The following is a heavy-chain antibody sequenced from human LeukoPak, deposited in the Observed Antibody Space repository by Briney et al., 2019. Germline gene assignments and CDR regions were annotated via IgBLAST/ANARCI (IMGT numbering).Heavy chain of an antibody. CDR1: GGSFSGYY. CDR2: INHSGST. D-gene: IGHD6-19*01. Sequence: SETLSLTCAVYGGSFSGYYWNWIRQPPGKGLEWIGEINHSGSTNYNPSLKSRVTISVDTSKNQFSLKLSSVTAADTAVYYCARRGSGWYYFDYWGQGTLVTVSS. V-gene: IGHV4-34*01. J-gene: IGHJ4*02. CDR3: ARRGSGWYYFDY.